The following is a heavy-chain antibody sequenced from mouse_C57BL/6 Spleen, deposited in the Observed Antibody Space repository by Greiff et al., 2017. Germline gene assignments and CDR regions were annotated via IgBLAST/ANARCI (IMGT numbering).Heavy chain of an antibody. CDR3: AAWDYDEGY. CDR1: GYTFTGYW. Sequence: QVQLKESGAELMKPGASVKLSCKATGYTFTGYWIEWVKQRPGHGLEWIGEILPGSGSTNYNEKFKGKATFTADTSSNTAYMQLRSLTTEDSAIYYCAAWDYDEGYWGQGTTLTVSS. V-gene: IGHV1-9*01. J-gene: IGHJ2*01. CDR2: ILPGSGST. D-gene: IGHD2-4*01.